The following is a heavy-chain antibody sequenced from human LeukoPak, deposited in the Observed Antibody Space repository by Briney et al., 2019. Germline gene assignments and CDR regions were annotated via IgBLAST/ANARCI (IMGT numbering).Heavy chain of an antibody. CDR1: GFTFSSYA. D-gene: IGHD2-15*01. Sequence: GGSLRLSCEASGFTFSSYAVHWVRQAPGKGLEWVAVIWYDGSNKYYADSVKGRFTISRDSSKNTLYLQMNSLRAEDTAVYYCARGGYCSGGSCYTVGYYGMDVWGQGTTVTVSS. CDR2: IWYDGSNK. CDR3: ARGGYCSGGSCYTVGYYGMDV. V-gene: IGHV3-33*08. J-gene: IGHJ6*02.